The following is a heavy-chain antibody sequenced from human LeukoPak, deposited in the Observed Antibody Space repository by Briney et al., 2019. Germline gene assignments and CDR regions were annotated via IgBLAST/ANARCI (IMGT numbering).Heavy chain of an antibody. J-gene: IGHJ4*02. Sequence: ASVKDSCMASGYTFTSYGISWVRQAPGQGLEWMGWISAYNGNTNYAQKLQGRVTMTTDTSTSTAYMELRSLRSDDTAVYYCARAAYYYDSSGRPWPYYFDFWGQGTLVTVSS. CDR2: ISAYNGNT. CDR1: GYTFTSYG. CDR3: ARAAYYYDSSGRPWPYYFDF. D-gene: IGHD3-22*01. V-gene: IGHV1-18*01.